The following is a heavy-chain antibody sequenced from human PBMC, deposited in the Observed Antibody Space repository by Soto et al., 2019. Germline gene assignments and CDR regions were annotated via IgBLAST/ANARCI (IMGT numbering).Heavy chain of an antibody. V-gene: IGHV1-69*01. Sequence: QVQLVQSGAEVKKPVSSVKVSCKASGGTFSSYAISWVRQAPGQGLEWMGGIIPIFGTANYAQKFQGRVTITADESTSTAYMELSSLRSEDTAVYYCALNRDYYDSSGFPPGFDYWGQGTLVTVSS. CDR1: GGTFSSYA. D-gene: IGHD3-22*01. CDR2: IIPIFGTA. J-gene: IGHJ4*02. CDR3: ALNRDYYDSSGFPPGFDY.